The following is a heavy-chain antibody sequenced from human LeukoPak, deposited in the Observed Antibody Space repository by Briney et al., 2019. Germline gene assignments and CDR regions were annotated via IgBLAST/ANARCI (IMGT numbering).Heavy chain of an antibody. J-gene: IGHJ4*02. CDR2: IYYNGRT. CDR1: GGSISSYY. V-gene: IGHV4-59*01. CDR3: ARWYCSRGTCYYLDY. D-gene: IGHD2-2*01. Sequence: PLETLSLTCAVSGGSISSYYWSWIRQSPGRGLEYIGHIYYNGRTDYNPSLKSRVTISVDTSRNQFSLKLNSVTAADTAVYFCARWYCSRGTCYYLDYWGQGTLVTVSS.